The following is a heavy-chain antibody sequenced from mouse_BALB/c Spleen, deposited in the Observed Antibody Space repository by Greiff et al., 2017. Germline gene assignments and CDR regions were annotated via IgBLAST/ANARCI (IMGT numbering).Heavy chain of an antibody. CDR2: ISSGSSTI. J-gene: IGHJ4*01. CDR1: GFTFSSFG. D-gene: IGHD2-4*01. Sequence: EVKLMESGGGLVQPGGSRKLSCAASGFTFSSFGMHWVRQAPEKGLEWVAYISSGSSTIYSADTVKGRFTISRDNPKNTLFLQMTSLRSGDTAMYYCARSDYDGSMDYWGQGTSVTVSS. V-gene: IGHV5-17*02. CDR3: ARSDYDGSMDY.